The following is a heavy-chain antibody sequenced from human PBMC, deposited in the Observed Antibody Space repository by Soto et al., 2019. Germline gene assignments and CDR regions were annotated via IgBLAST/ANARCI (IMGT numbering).Heavy chain of an antibody. CDR3: TRQTTGPYYFDY. Sequence: PSETLSLTCTFSGGSISSYYWSWIRQPPGKGLEWIGYIYYSGSTNYNPSLKSRVTISVDTSKNQFSLKLSSVTAADTAVYYCTRQTTGPYYFDYWGQGTLVTVSS. V-gene: IGHV4-59*08. CDR1: GGSISSYY. D-gene: IGHD1-1*01. J-gene: IGHJ4*02. CDR2: IYYSGST.